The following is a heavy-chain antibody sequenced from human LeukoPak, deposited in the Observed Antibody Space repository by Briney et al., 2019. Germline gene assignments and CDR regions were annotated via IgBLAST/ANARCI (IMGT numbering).Heavy chain of an antibody. D-gene: IGHD1-26*01. CDR1: GYTFTSYY. CDR2: INPSGGST. CDR3: ARARGGSYFSHDAFDI. J-gene: IGHJ3*02. Sequence: ASVKVSCKASGYTFTSYYMHWVRQAPGQGLEWMGIINPSGGSTSYAQKFQGRVTMTRDMSTSTVYMELSSLRSEDTAVYHCARARGGSYFSHDAFDIWGQGTMVTVSS. V-gene: IGHV1-46*01.